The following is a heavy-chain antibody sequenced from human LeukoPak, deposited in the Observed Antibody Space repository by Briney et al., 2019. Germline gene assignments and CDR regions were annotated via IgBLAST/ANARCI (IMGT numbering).Heavy chain of an antibody. D-gene: IGHD3-9*01. CDR1: GGSISSGSYY. V-gene: IGHV4-61*02. Sequence: SETLSLTCTVSGGSISSGSYYWSWIRQPADKGLEWIGRIYPSGSTNYNPSLKSRVTISVDTSKNQFSLKLSSVTAADTAVYYCARQYIEILTGYHCAELYWYFDLRGRGTLVTVSS. CDR3: ARQYIEILTGYHCAELYWYFDL. CDR2: IYPSGST. J-gene: IGHJ2*01.